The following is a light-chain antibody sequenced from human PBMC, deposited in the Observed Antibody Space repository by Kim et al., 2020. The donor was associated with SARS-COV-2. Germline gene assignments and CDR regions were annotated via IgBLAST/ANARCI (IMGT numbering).Light chain of an antibody. Sequence: EIVITQSPATLSVSPGERVTLSCRASQSVDTNLAWYQQKPGQAPRLLLYGASTRATDIPARFSGGGSGTEFTLIISSLQSEDFAVYYCQQYSHWPPYTFGQGTKVDIK. V-gene: IGKV3-15*01. CDR2: GAS. CDR1: QSVDTN. CDR3: QQYSHWPPYT. J-gene: IGKJ2*01.